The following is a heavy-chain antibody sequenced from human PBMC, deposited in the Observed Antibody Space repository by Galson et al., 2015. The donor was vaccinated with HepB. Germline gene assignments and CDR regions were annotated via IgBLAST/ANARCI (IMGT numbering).Heavy chain of an antibody. Sequence: SLRLSCAASGFSLSNYVMHWVRQAPGKGLEWVAVISSDGKAKFYADSVKDRFTISRDTSKNTLDLQMNSLRAEDTAVYYCTREGGISDASAFDLWGQGTMVTVSS. D-gene: IGHD3-10*01. J-gene: IGHJ3*01. CDR2: ISSDGKAK. CDR3: TREGGISDASAFDL. V-gene: IGHV3-30*04. CDR1: GFSLSNYV.